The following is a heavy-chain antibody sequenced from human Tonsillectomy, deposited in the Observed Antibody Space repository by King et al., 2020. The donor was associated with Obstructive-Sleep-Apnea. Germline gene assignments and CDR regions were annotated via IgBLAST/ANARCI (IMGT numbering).Heavy chain of an antibody. Sequence: VQLQESGPGLVKPSQTLSLICTVSGGSINSADYYWSWIRQPPGKGLEWIGNIYYSGSTYYKPSLKSRVTISVDTSKNQFSLKLSSVTAADTAVYYCARDRAPGAAEAELMWEDYGMDVWGQGTTVTVSS. CDR3: ARDRAPGAAEAELMWEDYGMDV. CDR2: IYYSGST. J-gene: IGHJ6*02. CDR1: GGSINSADYY. D-gene: IGHD1-26*01. V-gene: IGHV4-30-4*01.